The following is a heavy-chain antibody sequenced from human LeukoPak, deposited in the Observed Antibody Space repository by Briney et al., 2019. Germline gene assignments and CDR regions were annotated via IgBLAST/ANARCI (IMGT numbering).Heavy chain of an antibody. CDR2: INHGGST. V-gene: IGHV4-34*01. CDR1: GGSFSGYY. Sequence: PSETLSLTCAVYGGSFSGYYWSWIRQPPGKGLEWIGEINHGGSTNYNPSLKSRVTISVDTSKNQFSLKLSSVTAADTAVYYCARGVNYYDSSGSIFRYWGQGTLVTVSS. CDR3: ARGVNYYDSSGSIFRY. J-gene: IGHJ4*02. D-gene: IGHD3-22*01.